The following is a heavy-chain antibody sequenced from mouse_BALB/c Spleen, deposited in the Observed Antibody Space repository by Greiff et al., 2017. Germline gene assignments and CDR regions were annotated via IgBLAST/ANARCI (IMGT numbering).Heavy chain of an antibody. V-gene: IGHV5-17*02. J-gene: IGHJ4*01. CDR3: ARRELGRGGYAMDY. CDR2: ISSGSSTI. D-gene: IGHD4-1*01. Sequence: VKLVESGGGLVQPGGSRKLSCAASGFTFSSFGMHWVRQAPEKGLAWVAYISSGSSTIYYADTVKGRFTISRDNPKNTLFLQMTSLRSEDTAMYYCARRELGRGGYAMDYWGQGTSVTVSS. CDR1: GFTFSSFG.